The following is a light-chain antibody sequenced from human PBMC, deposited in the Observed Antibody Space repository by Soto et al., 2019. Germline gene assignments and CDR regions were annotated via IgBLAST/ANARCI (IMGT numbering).Light chain of an antibody. CDR3: QHYNSYSIT. J-gene: IGKJ5*01. CDR2: KAS. V-gene: IGKV1-5*03. Sequence: DIQMTQSPSTLSASVGDRVTITCRASQSISSWLTWYQQKPGKAPKLLIYKASSLESGVPPRFSGSGSGTEFTLTISSLQPDDFATYYCQHYNSYSITFGQGTRLEMK. CDR1: QSISSW.